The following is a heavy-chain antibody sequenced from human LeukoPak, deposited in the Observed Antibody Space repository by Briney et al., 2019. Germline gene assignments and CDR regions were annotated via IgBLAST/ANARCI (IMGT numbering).Heavy chain of an antibody. CDR1: GDSITRNY. Sequence: PSETLSLTCTVSGDSITRNYWSWIRQPAGKGLEWIGRIYNSGNTNYNPSLESRVTMSTDTSKNQFSLKLSSVTAADTAVYYCARGSFDSSGYYVLDYWGQGTLVTVSS. CDR2: IYNSGNT. V-gene: IGHV4-4*07. CDR3: ARGSFDSSGYYVLDY. J-gene: IGHJ4*02. D-gene: IGHD3-22*01.